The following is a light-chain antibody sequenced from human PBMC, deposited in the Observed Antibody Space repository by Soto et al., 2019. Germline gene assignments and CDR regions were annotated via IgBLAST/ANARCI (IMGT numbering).Light chain of an antibody. Sequence: QSALTQPASVSGSPGQSMTISCTGTVGLVSWYQQHPGKVPKLIIYDDTKRPSGVSSRFSGSKSGNTASLTISGLQTEDEADYYCCLYVGGRTYVFGTGTKATVL. CDR2: DDT. J-gene: IGLJ1*01. CDR3: CLYVGGRTYV. V-gene: IGLV2-23*01. CDR1: VGL.